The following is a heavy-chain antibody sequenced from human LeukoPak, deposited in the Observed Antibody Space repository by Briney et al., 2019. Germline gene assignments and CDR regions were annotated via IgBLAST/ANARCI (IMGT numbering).Heavy chain of an antibody. CDR3: VRDLGGPRDY. CDR2: INPDGSHT. Sequence: PGRSLRLSCAASGFTFSIYWMHWVRQPPGKGLVWVSRINPDGSHTNYADSVKGRFTISRDNAKNTLYLQMNSLRAEDTAVYYCVRDLGGPRDYWGQGTLVTVSS. J-gene: IGHJ4*02. CDR1: GFTFSIYW. V-gene: IGHV3-74*01. D-gene: IGHD1-26*01.